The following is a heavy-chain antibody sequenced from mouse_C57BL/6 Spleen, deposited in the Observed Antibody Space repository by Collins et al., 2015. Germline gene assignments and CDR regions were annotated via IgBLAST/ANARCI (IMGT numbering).Heavy chain of an antibody. J-gene: IGHJ4*01. CDR2: IDPSDSET. D-gene: IGHD2-1*01. V-gene: IGHV1-52*01. Sequence: QVQLQQPRAELVRPGSSVKLSCKASGYTFTSYWMHWVKQRPIQGLEWIGNIDPSDSETHYNQKFKDKATLTVDKSSSTAYMQLSSLTSEDSAVYYCARDYYAYAMDYWGQGTSVTASS. CDR3: ARDYYAYAMDY. CDR1: GYTFTSYW.